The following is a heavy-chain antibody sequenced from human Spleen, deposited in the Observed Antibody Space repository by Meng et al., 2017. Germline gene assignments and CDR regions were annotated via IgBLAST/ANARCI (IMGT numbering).Heavy chain of an antibody. D-gene: IGHD4-23*01. CDR2: MDHNSGNT. V-gene: IGHV1-8*03. J-gene: IGHJ4*03. Sequence: ASVKVSCKASGYTFTTFHVHWVRQATGQGLEWMGWMDHNSGNTGYAQKFQGRVTLTRNTSISTAYMELTTLISDDTAVYYCATTVVTETDNVFDYWGQGTRVTVSS. CDR3: ATTVVTETDNVFDY. CDR1: GYTFTTFH.